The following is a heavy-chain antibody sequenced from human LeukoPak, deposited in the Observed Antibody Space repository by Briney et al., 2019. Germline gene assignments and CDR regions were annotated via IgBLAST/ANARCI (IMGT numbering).Heavy chain of an antibody. J-gene: IGHJ4*02. V-gene: IGHV3-66*01. Sequence: GGSLRLSCAVSGFTLSSNYMSWVRQAPGKGLEWVSVIYSGGSTYYADSVKGRFTISRDNSKNTLYLQMNSLRAEDTAVYYCATQPQGGSYHQTFDYSGQGTLVTVSS. CDR3: ATQPQGGSYHQTFDY. CDR1: GFTLSSNY. D-gene: IGHD1-26*01. CDR2: IYSGGST.